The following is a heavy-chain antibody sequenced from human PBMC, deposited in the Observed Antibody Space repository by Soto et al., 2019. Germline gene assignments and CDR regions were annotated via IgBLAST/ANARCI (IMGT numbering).Heavy chain of an antibody. V-gene: IGHV4-59*01. CDR3: ARDLWGYCGTDCYPLDV. J-gene: IGHJ6*02. D-gene: IGHD2-21*02. CDR1: GASISGYY. CDR2: MYKTGST. Sequence: SETLSLTCTVSGASISGYYWSWIRQPPGKGLEWIGYMYKTGSTVYNPSFKSRVTISVDTSKNQFSLKLNSVTAADTAVYYCARDLWGYCGTDCYPLDVWGQGTTVTVSS.